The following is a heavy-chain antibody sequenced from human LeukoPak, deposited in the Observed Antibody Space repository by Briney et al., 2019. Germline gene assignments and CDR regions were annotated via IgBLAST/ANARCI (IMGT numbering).Heavy chain of an antibody. CDR3: AKDSRFYFCSGSFSRDY. D-gene: IGHD3-10*01. Sequence: ASVKVSCKASGYTFTSYGISWVRQAPGQGLEWMGWISAYNGNTNYAQKLQGRVTMTTDTSTSTAYMELRSLRSDDTAVYYCAKDSRFYFCSGSFSRDYWGQGTLVTVSS. V-gene: IGHV1-18*01. J-gene: IGHJ4*02. CDR1: GYTFTSYG. CDR2: ISAYNGNT.